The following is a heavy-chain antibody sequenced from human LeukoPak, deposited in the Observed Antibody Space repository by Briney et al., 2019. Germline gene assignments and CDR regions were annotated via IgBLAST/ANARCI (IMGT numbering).Heavy chain of an antibody. CDR3: ARCRDCYGSGRNYYYMDV. J-gene: IGHJ6*03. CDR1: GGTFSSYA. D-gene: IGHD3-10*01. Sequence: GSSVKVSCKASGGTFSSYAISWVRQAPGQGLEWMGGIIPIFGTANYAQKFQGRVTITADESTSTAYMELSSLRSEDTAVYYCARCRDCYGSGRNYYYMDVWGKGTTVTVSS. V-gene: IGHV1-69*01. CDR2: IIPIFGTA.